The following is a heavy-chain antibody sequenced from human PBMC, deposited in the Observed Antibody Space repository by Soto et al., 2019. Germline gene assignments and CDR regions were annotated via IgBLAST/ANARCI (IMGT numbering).Heavy chain of an antibody. V-gene: IGHV1-2*02. J-gene: IGHJ6*02. D-gene: IGHD3-3*01. CDR2: INPNSGVT. CDR3: AVSLYGVVLHYYYRMDV. Sequence: GASVKVSCKASGYTFTDYYMHWVRQAPGQGLEWMGWINPNSGVTNYAQKFQGRVTMTRDTSISTAYMELSRLRSDDTAVYYCAVSLYGVVLHYYYRMDVWGPGTSVTVSS. CDR1: GYTFTDYY.